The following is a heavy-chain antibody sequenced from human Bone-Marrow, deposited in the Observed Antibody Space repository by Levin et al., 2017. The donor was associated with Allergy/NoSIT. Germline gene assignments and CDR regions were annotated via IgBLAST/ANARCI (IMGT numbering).Heavy chain of an antibody. V-gene: IGHV4-59*08. J-gene: IGHJ6*03. Sequence: GSLRLSCTVSHGSISSYYWSWIRQPPGKGLEWIGYIYYSGSTNYNPSLKSRVTISVDTSKNQFSLRLSSVTAADTAVYYCARRDHYYHYMDVWGKGTTVTVSS. CDR2: IYYSGST. CDR3: ARRDHYYHYMDV. CDR1: HGSISSYY.